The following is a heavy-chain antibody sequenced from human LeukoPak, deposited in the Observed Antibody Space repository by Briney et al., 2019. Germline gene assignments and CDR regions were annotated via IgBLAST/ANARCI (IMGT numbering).Heavy chain of an antibody. CDR2: ITRGGGT. CDR3: ADGYYYGMDV. J-gene: IGHJ6*02. Sequence: GGSLRLSCAASGFTFSSYAMTWVRQAPGKGLEWVSGITRGGGTYYADSVKGRFTISRDNSKNTLYLQMNSLRAEDTAVYYCADGYYYGMDVWGQGTTVTVSS. CDR1: GFTFSSYA. V-gene: IGHV3-23*01.